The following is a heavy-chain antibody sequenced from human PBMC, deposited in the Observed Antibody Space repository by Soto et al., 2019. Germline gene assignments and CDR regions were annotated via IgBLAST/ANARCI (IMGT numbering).Heavy chain of an antibody. CDR1: GFTFSNAW. Sequence: GGSLRLSCAASGFTFSNAWMSWVRQAPGKGLEWVGRIKSKTDGGTTDYAAPVKGRFTISRDDSKNTLYLQMNSLKTEDTAVYYCTADLTAPRSSDIVVVVAATNDAFDIWGQGTMVTVSS. CDR2: IKSKTDGGTT. D-gene: IGHD2-15*01. CDR3: TADLTAPRSSDIVVVVAATNDAFDI. J-gene: IGHJ3*02. V-gene: IGHV3-15*01.